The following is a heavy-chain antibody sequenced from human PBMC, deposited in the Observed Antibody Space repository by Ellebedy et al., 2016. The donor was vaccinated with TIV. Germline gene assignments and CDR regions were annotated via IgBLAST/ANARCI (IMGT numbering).Heavy chain of an antibody. D-gene: IGHD3-3*01. CDR3: AKGGDFWSGYYYYYMDV. V-gene: IGHV3-23*01. CDR1: GFTFSSYA. J-gene: IGHJ6*03. Sequence: GESLKISCAASGFTFSSYAMSWVRQAPGKGLEWVSAISGSGGSTYYADSVKGRFTISRDNSKNTLYLQMNSLRAEDTAVYYCAKGGDFWSGYYYYYMDVWGKGTTVTVSS. CDR2: ISGSGGST.